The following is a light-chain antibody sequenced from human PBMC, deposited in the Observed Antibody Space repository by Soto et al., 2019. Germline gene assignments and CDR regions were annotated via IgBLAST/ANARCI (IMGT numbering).Light chain of an antibody. CDR3: QPYCRSLLT. V-gene: IGKV3-20*01. CDR2: GAS. J-gene: IGKJ4*01. CDR1: QSINSNS. Sequence: EIVLTQSPGTLSLSPGERATLSCRTSQSINSNSLAWYQQKPGQAPRLLIYGASSRASGIPDRFSGRGSGTDFTLTIRSLEPEDFALYYCQPYCRSLLTFGGGTKVDIK.